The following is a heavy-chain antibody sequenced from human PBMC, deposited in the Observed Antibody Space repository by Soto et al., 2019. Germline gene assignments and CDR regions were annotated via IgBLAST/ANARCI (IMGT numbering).Heavy chain of an antibody. CDR1: GGTFSSYA. Sequence: QVQLVQSGAEAKKPGSSVKVSCKASGGTFSSYAISWVRQAPGQGLEWMGGIIPIFGTANYAQKFQGRVTITADESTSTAYMELSSLRSEDTAVYYCARASGIAAAGDYYYGMDVWGQGTTVTVSS. V-gene: IGHV1-69*01. D-gene: IGHD6-13*01. J-gene: IGHJ6*02. CDR3: ARASGIAAAGDYYYGMDV. CDR2: IIPIFGTA.